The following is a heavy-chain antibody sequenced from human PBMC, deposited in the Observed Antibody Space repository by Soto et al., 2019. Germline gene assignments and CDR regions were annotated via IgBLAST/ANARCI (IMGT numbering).Heavy chain of an antibody. J-gene: IGHJ4*02. D-gene: IGHD6-13*01. V-gene: IGHV3-64*01. Sequence: PGGSLRLSCAASGFTFSSYPMHWVRQAPGKGLEYVSAISSNGGSTYYANSVKGRFTISRDNSKNTLNLQLGSLRTEDMAVYYCARGHSSSWSWNYFDYWGPGTLVTVSS. CDR3: ARGHSSSWSWNYFDY. CDR1: GFTFSSYP. CDR2: ISSNGGST.